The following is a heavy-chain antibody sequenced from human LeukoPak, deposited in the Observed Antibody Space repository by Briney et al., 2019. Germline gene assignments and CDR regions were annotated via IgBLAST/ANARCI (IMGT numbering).Heavy chain of an antibody. J-gene: IGHJ4*02. CDR3: ATGPTSTRFEY. CDR1: GFSFENYN. CDR2: ISWDGDTT. Sequence: PGGSLRLSCAASGFSFENYNMHWVRQPPGKGLEWVPLISWDGDTTHFADSVKGRFNISRDNSKNSLYLQMNSLRTEDTALYYCATGPTSTRFEYWGKGTLVTVSP. D-gene: IGHD1-1*01. V-gene: IGHV3-43*01.